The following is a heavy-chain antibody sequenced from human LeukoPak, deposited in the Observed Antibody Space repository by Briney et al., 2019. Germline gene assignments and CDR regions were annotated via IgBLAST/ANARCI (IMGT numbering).Heavy chain of an antibody. J-gene: IGHJ4*02. CDR3: ARTGSTVTMLYPFDH. CDR2: IDYSGST. CDR1: GGSVSSGSYY. V-gene: IGHV4-61*01. Sequence: SETLSLTCTVSGGSVSSGSYYWNWIRQPPGKGLEWIGCIDYSGSTYYNPSLKSRVTVSADTSKNQFSLKLTSVTAADTAVYYCARTGSTVTMLYPFDHWGQGTLVTVSS. D-gene: IGHD4-17*01.